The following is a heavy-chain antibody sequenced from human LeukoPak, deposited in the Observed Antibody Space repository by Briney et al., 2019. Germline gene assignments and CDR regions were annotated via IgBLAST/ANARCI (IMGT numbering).Heavy chain of an antibody. V-gene: IGHV4-34*01. CDR2: INHSGST. D-gene: IGHD2-2*02. Sequence: PSETLSLTCAVYGGSFSGYYWSWIRQPPGKGLEWIGEINHSGSTNYNPSLKSRVTISVDTSKNQFSLKLSSVTAADTAVYYCARSRHPPASHCYTYWGQGTLVTVSS. CDR1: GGSFSGYY. CDR3: ARSRHPPASHCYTY. J-gene: IGHJ4*02.